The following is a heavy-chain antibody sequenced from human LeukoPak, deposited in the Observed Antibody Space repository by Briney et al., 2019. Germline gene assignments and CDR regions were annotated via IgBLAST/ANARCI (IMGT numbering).Heavy chain of an antibody. Sequence: PGGSLRLSCAASGFPFSSYSMNWVRQAPGKGLEWVSYISASGSNIYYLDSVKGRFTVSRDNAMNSLFLQMDRPRAEDTAVYYCVRVKGTYFDFWPEGTLVTVSS. CDR2: ISASGSNI. D-gene: IGHD1-1*01. J-gene: IGHJ4*02. CDR1: GFPFSSYS. V-gene: IGHV3-48*01. CDR3: VRVKGTYFDF.